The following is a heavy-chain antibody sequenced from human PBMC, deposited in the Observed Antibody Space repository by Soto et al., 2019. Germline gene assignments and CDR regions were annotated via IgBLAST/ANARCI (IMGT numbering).Heavy chain of an antibody. J-gene: IGHJ6*02. CDR3: ARELTVVTPGYYYYGMDA. Sequence: SVKVSCKASGGTFSSYAISWVRQAPGQGLEWMGGIIPIFGTASYAQKFQGRVTITADESTSTAYMELSSLRSEDTAVYYCARELTVVTPGYYYYGMDAWGQGTTVTVSS. V-gene: IGHV1-69*13. CDR2: IIPIFGTA. D-gene: IGHD2-21*02. CDR1: GGTFSSYA.